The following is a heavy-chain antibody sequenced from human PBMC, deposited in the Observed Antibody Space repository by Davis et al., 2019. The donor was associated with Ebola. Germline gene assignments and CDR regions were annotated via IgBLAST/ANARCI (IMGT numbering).Heavy chain of an antibody. CDR2: ITLNSGTT. CDR1: GLTFDDYA. Sequence: PGGSLRLSCATSGLTFDDYAMHWFRQAPGEGLEWVSGITLNSGTTAYADSVKGRFTISRDNAKDSLYLQMNSLRTEDTAFYYCAKDFYGSGSYIDAWGQGTLVAVSS. CDR3: AKDFYGSGSYIDA. J-gene: IGHJ5*02. V-gene: IGHV3-9*01. D-gene: IGHD3-10*01.